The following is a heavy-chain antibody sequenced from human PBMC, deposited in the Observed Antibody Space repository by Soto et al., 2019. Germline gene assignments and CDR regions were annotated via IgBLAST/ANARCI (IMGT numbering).Heavy chain of an antibody. CDR3: ARSERGYSYGYLVRECWFDP. Sequence: SGPTLVNPTQTLTLTCTFSGFSLSTSGVGVGWIRQPPGKALEWLALIYWNDDKRYSPSLKSRLTITKDTSKNQVVLTMTNMDPVDTATYYCARSERGYSYGYLVRECWFDPWGQGTLVTVSS. J-gene: IGHJ5*02. CDR2: IYWNDDK. V-gene: IGHV2-5*01. CDR1: GFSLSTSGVG. D-gene: IGHD5-18*01.